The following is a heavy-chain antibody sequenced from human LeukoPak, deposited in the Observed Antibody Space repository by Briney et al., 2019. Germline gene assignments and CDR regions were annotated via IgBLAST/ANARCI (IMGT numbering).Heavy chain of an antibody. Sequence: GGSLRLSCAASGFTFNSYAMTWVRQAAGRGLEWVSTISGSSGGRSYADSVEGRFSISRDDSKNTLFLQMTSLRVEDTAVYFCARVQPGYNDEYNWFDSWGQGTLVTVSS. CDR1: GFTFNSYA. V-gene: IGHV3-23*01. CDR3: ARVQPGYNDEYNWFDS. CDR2: ISGSSGGR. D-gene: IGHD3-9*01. J-gene: IGHJ5*01.